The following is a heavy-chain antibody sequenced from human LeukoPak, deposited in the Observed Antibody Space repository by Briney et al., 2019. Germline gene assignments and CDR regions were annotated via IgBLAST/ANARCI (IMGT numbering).Heavy chain of an antibody. V-gene: IGHV3-23*01. CDR3: ARVFEGVEDS. Sequence: GGSLRLSCAASGFTFTSYSMNWVRQAPGKGLEWVSTISGGGGSTYYADSVKGRFTISRDTSKNTLYLQMNSLRAEDTAVYYCARVFEGVEDSWGQGTLVTVSS. CDR1: GFTFTSYS. J-gene: IGHJ4*02. D-gene: IGHD3-10*01. CDR2: ISGGGGST.